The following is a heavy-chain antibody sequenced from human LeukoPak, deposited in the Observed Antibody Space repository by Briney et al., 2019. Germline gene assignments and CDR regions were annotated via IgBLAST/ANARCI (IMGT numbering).Heavy chain of an antibody. D-gene: IGHD4-17*01. CDR3: AKGPFDYGYYNYMDV. J-gene: IGHJ6*03. V-gene: IGHV3-23*01. CDR1: GFTFRNYA. Sequence: GGSLRLSCAASGFTFRNYAMSWVRQAPGKGLEWVSVISGSGGSTYYADSVKGRFTISRDNSKNTLYLQMNSLRAEDTAVYYCAKGPFDYGYYNYMDVWGKGTTVTVS. CDR2: ISGSGGST.